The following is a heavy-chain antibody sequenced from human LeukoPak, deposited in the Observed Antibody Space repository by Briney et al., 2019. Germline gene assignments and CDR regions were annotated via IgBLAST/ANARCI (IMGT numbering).Heavy chain of an antibody. J-gene: IGHJ6*04. D-gene: IGHD3-10*01. V-gene: IGHV3-64*01. Sequence: GGSLRLSCAASGFTVSANYMSWVRQAPGKGLEYVSAISSNGGSTYYANSVKGRFTISRDNSKNTLYLQMGSLRAEDMAVYYCARAMVRGVIILPLDVWGKGTTVTVSS. CDR1: GFTVSANY. CDR2: ISSNGGST. CDR3: ARAMVRGVIILPLDV.